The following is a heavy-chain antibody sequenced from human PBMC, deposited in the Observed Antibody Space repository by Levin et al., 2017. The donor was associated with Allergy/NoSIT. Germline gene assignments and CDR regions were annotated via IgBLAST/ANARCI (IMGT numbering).Heavy chain of an antibody. CDR1: GFTFSSYG. J-gene: IGHJ4*02. CDR2: ISYDGSNK. D-gene: IGHD2-21*02. V-gene: IGHV3-30*18. CDR3: AKEGEPYCGGDCYSLFDY. Sequence: PGESLKISCAASGFTFSSYGMHWVRQAPGKGLEWVAVISYDGSNKYYADSVKGRFTISRDNSKNTLYLQMNSLRAEDTAVYYCAKEGEPYCGGDCYSLFDYWGQGTLVTVSS.